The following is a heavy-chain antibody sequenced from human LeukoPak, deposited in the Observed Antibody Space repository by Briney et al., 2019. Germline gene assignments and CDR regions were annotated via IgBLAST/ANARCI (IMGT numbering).Heavy chain of an antibody. J-gene: IGHJ4*02. CDR3: AKDGPWRPAAE. V-gene: IGHV3-48*01. Sequence: GGSLRLSCAASGFTFSAENMNWVRQAPGKGLEWISHITSSSSTKYYADSVKGRFTISRDNSKDMLYLQIDSLRAEDTAIYFCAKDGPWRPAAEWGQGVLLTVSS. CDR1: GFTFSAEN. CDR2: ITSSSSTK. D-gene: IGHD2-2*01.